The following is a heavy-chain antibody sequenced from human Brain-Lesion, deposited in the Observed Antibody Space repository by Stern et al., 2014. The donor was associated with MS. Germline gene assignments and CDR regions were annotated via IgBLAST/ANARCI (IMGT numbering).Heavy chain of an antibody. CDR1: GFTFDAYA. J-gene: IGHJ4*02. D-gene: IGHD1-14*01. CDR2: ISWNSGTI. V-gene: IGHV3-9*01. CDR3: ARDITGSSAYFAY. Sequence: EVQLVESGGDLVQPGRSLRLSCEAFGFTFDAYAMHWVRQAPGKGLEWVAGISWNSGTIGYADSVKGRFTTSRDNAYSSLYLQMNSLRPEDTALYYCARDITGSSAYFAYWGQGTLVTVSS.